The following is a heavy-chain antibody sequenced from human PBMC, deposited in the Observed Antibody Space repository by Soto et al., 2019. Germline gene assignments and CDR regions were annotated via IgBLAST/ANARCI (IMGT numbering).Heavy chain of an antibody. CDR3: AREGQAPYYYYGMDV. CDR2: ISGYNGNT. CDR1: GYTFTNYG. Sequence: QVQVVQSGDEVKKPGASVKVSCKASGYTFTNYGFSWVRQAPGQGLEWMGWISGYNGNTKYAEKFQGSVTMTTDTSPSTSHMELRSLRSDDTAVYYCAREGQAPYYYYGMDVWGQGTAVTVSS. V-gene: IGHV1-18*01. J-gene: IGHJ6*02.